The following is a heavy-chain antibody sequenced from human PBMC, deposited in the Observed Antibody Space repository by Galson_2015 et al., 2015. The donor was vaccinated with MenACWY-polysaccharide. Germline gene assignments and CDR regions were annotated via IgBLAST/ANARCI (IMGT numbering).Heavy chain of an antibody. CDR1: GFTFDDHT. Sequence: SLRLSCAASGFTFDDHTMHWVRQAPGKGLQWVSLISWDGSTAYYADAVQGRFTISRDNGINSLYLQMSSLRNEDTAFYFCARDNSGDYYDRSGYLDSWGQGTLVTVSS. V-gene: IGHV3-43*01. D-gene: IGHD3-22*01. CDR2: ISWDGSTA. CDR3: ARDNSGDYYDRSGYLDS. J-gene: IGHJ4*02.